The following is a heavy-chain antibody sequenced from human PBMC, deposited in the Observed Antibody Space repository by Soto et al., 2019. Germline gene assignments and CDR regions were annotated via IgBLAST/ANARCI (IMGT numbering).Heavy chain of an antibody. V-gene: IGHV3-74*02. D-gene: IGHD2-8*01. J-gene: IGHJ3*01. CDR2: INSDGSST. CDR1: GFTVSSNY. Sequence: EVQLVETGGGLIQPGGSLRLSCAASGFTVSSNYMSWVRQAPGKGLVWVSRINSDGSSTNYADSVKGRFTISRDNAKNTLYLQMNSLRAEDTAVYYCAVLTGAFDVWGQGTMVTVSS. CDR3: AVLTGAFDV.